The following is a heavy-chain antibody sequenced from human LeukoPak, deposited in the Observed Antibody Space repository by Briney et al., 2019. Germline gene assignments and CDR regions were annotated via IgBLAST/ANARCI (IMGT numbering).Heavy chain of an antibody. CDR1: GYSFTNYW. Sequence: GESLKISCKGSGYSFTNYWIGWVRQIPGKGLEWMGIIYPGDSYTNYRPSFQGRVTISADKSISTAYLQWNSLKASDTAMYYCARSVGGLGSWEPKWFDPWGQGTLVTVSS. CDR2: IYPGDSYT. D-gene: IGHD3-10*01. V-gene: IGHV5-51*01. J-gene: IGHJ5*02. CDR3: ARSVGGLGSWEPKWFDP.